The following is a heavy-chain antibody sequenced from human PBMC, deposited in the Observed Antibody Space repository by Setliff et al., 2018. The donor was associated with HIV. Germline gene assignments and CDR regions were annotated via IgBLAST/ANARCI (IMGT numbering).Heavy chain of an antibody. CDR3: AREVAADGTYFDYYMDV. V-gene: IGHV3-48*01. Sequence: GGSLRLSCAASGFTFSSYSMNWVRQAPGKGLEWVSYITSSSRTIYYADSVKGRFTISRDNAKNSLYLQMNSLRAEDTAVYYCAREVAADGTYFDYYMDVWGKGTTVTVSS. D-gene: IGHD6-13*01. J-gene: IGHJ6*03. CDR1: GFTFSSYS. CDR2: ITSSSRTI.